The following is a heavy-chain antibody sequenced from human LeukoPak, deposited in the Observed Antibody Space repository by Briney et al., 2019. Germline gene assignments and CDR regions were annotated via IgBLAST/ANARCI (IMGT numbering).Heavy chain of an antibody. CDR1: GGTFSSYA. CDR3: ARGSGSYRPFGPNFDY. D-gene: IGHD3-10*01. J-gene: IGHJ4*02. Sequence: ASVKVSCKASGGTFSSYAISWVRQAPGQGLEWMGGIILIFGTANYAQKFQGRVTITADEPKSTAYMELSSLRSEDTAVYYCARGSGSYRPFGPNFDYWGQGTLVTVSS. V-gene: IGHV1-69*13. CDR2: IILIFGTA.